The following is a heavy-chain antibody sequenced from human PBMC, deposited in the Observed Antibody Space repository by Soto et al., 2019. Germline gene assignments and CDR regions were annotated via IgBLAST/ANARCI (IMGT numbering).Heavy chain of an antibody. CDR3: AQGRTIDY. CDR2: IKEDGSEK. CDR1: GFTFSRYW. Sequence: PGGSVRLSCAASGFTFSRYWMSWVRQAPGKGLEWVANIKEDGSEKNDVDSVKGRFTISRDNAKNSLYLQMNSLRVEDTAVYYCAQGRTIDYSGPANLVT. D-gene: IGHD3-10*01. V-gene: IGHV3-7*03. J-gene: IGHJ4*02.